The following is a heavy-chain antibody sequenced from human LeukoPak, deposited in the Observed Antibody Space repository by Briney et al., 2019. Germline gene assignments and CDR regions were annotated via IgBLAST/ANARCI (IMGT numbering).Heavy chain of an antibody. D-gene: IGHD1-26*01. CDR3: ARDLLVGATPPVLDY. J-gene: IGHJ4*02. CDR1: GFTLSSYW. V-gene: IGHV3-7*01. Sequence: GGSLRLSCAASGFTLSSYWMSWVRQAPGKGLEWVANIKQDGSEKYYVDSVKGRFTISRDNAKNPLYLQMNSLRAEDTAVYYCARDLLVGATPPVLDYWGQGTLVTVSS. CDR2: IKQDGSEK.